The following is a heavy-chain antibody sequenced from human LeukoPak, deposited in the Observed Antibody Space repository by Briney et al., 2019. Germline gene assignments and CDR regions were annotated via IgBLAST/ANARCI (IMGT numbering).Heavy chain of an antibody. CDR2: IYSDNT. V-gene: IGHV3-53*01. CDR3: ASRAGAYSHPYDY. Sequence: GGSLRLSCTVSGFTVSSNSMSWVRQAPGKGLEWVSFIYSDNTHDSDSVKGRFTISRDNSKNTLYVQMNSLRAEDTAVYYCASRAGAYSHPYDYWGQGTLVTVSS. D-gene: IGHD4/OR15-4a*01. J-gene: IGHJ4*02. CDR1: GFTVSSNS.